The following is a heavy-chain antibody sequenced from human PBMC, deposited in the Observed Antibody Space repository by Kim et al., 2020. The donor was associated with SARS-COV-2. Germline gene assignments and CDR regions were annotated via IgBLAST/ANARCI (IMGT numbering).Heavy chain of an antibody. V-gene: IGHV3-21*01. D-gene: IGHD6-6*01. CDR3: ARDIAARSTGD. Sequence: YIYYADSVKGRFTIPRDNAKNSLYLQMNSLRAEDTAVYYCARDIAARSTGDWGQGTLVTVSS. CDR2: YI. J-gene: IGHJ4*02.